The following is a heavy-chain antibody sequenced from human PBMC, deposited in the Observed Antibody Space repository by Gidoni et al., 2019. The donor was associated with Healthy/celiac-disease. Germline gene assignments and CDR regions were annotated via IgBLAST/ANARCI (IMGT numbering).Heavy chain of an antibody. CDR2: IYYSGST. Sequence: QVQLQESGPGLGTPSETLSLTCTVPGGSISSYYWSWIRRPPGKGLEWIGYIYYSGSTHYNPSRKSRVTISVDTSKNPVSLKLSSVTAADTAVYYCARESSGWYRYFDYWGQGTLVTVSS. D-gene: IGHD6-19*01. CDR3: ARESSGWYRYFDY. CDR1: GGSISSYY. V-gene: IGHV4-59*01. J-gene: IGHJ4*02.